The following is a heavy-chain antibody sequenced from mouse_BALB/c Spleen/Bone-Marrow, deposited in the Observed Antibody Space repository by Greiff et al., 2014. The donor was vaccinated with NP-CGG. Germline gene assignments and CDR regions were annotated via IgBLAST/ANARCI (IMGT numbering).Heavy chain of an antibody. CDR3: TGNVSGSANSNF. D-gene: IGHD1-1*01. CDR1: GYKFTDYA. V-gene: IGHV1-67*01. CDR2: ISTYSGNT. Sequence: QVQLQQPGPELVRTGVSVKISCKGSGYKFTDYAMHWVKQSHAKSLEWIGLISTYSGNTHYNQKFKGKATMTVDKSSSTAYMEPARLTSEVSAIYCCTGNVSGSANSNFWAQGSRLTVP. J-gene: IGHJ2*03.